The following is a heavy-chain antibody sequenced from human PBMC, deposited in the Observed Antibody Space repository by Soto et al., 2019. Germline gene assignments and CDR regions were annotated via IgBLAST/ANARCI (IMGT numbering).Heavy chain of an antibody. Sequence: SETLSLTCTVSGGSLSSYYWTWIRQSPGKGLEWIGYVYFSGNTNYNPSLKSRVTISIDTSKNQFSLRLASVTAADTAFYYCGSARPSGYVLSWGQGTLVTVS. V-gene: IGHV4-59*01. CDR3: GSARPSGYVLS. D-gene: IGHD6-25*01. CDR2: VYFSGNT. J-gene: IGHJ5*02. CDR1: GGSLSSYY.